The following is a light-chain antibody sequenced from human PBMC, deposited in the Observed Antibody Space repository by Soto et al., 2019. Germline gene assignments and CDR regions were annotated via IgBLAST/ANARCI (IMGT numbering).Light chain of an antibody. V-gene: IGKV1-39*01. CDR3: HQSDSTPQT. CDR1: QSINSF. J-gene: IGKJ4*01. CDR2: TTS. Sequence: DVQMTQSPSSLSASVGDRVTITCRAGQSINSFLNWYQQKPGKAPKLLIHTTSSLQSGVPSRFSGGGSGTDFTLTISSLQPEDFATYYCHQSDSTPQTFGGGTKVDIK.